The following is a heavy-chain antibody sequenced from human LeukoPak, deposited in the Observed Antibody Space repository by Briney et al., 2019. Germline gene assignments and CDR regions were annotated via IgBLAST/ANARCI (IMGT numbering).Heavy chain of an antibody. V-gene: IGHV4-59*08. CDR2: IYYSGST. J-gene: IGHJ4*02. Sequence: PSETLSLTCTVSGGSISSYYWSWIRQPPGKGLEWIGYIYYSGSTNYNPSLKSRVTISVDTSKNQFSLKLSSVTAADTAVYYCAEVTMVRGVIRYLDYWGQGTLVTVS. D-gene: IGHD3-10*01. CDR3: AEVTMVRGVIRYLDY. CDR1: GGSISSYY.